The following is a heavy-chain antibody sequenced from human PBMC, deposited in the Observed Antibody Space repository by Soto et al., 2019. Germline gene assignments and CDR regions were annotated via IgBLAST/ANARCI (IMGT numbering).Heavy chain of an antibody. J-gene: IGHJ5*02. Sequence: GGSLRLSCAGSGYTHTFNTYAMSWVRQAPGKGLEWVAGISYDGSNKYYADSVKGRFTTSRDKSKNTLILQMNSLRAEDTAVYYCARDFTVADTGYFDPWGQGTLVTVSS. CDR2: ISYDGSNK. V-gene: IGHV3-30-3*01. D-gene: IGHD6-19*01. CDR3: ARDFTVADTGYFDP. CDR1: GYTHTFNTYA.